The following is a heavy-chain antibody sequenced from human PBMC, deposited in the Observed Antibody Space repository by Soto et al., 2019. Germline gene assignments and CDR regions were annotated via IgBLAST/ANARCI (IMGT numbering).Heavy chain of an antibody. D-gene: IGHD1-26*01. CDR2: ISGSGGST. CDR1: GFIFSSYA. Sequence: EVQLLESGGGLVQPGVSLRLSCAASGFIFSSYAMSWVRQAPGKGLEWVSAISGSGGSTYYADSVKGRFTISRDNSKNTLYLQMNSLRAEDTAVYYCAKPPSSGSNGYWGQGTLVTVSS. CDR3: AKPPSSGSNGY. J-gene: IGHJ4*02. V-gene: IGHV3-23*01.